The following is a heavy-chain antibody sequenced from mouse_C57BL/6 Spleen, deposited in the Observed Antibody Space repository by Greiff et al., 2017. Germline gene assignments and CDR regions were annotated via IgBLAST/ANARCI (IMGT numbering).Heavy chain of an antibody. Sequence: QVQLQQPGAELVRPGSSVKLSCKASGYTFTSYWMDWVKQRPGQGLEWIGNIYPSDSETHYNQKFKDKATLTVDKSSSTAYMQLSSLTSEDSAVYYCARHGSSLYWYFDVWGTGTTVTVSS. CDR3: ARHGSSLYWYFDV. CDR1: GYTFTSYW. V-gene: IGHV1-61*01. J-gene: IGHJ1*03. D-gene: IGHD1-1*01. CDR2: IYPSDSET.